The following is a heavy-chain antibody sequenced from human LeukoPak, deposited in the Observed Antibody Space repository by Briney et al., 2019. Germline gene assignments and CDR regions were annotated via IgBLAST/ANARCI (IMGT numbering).Heavy chain of an antibody. D-gene: IGHD3-22*01. V-gene: IGHV1-46*01. CDR3: ARPTYYYDSSGLLMEYYFDY. CDR2: INPSGGST. CDR1: GYTFTSYY. Sequence: ASVKVSCKASGYTFTSYYMHWVRQAPGQGLEWMGIINPSGGSTSYAQKLQGRVTMTTDTSTSTAYMELRSLRSDDTAVYYCARPTYYYDSSGLLMEYYFDYWGQGTLVTVSS. J-gene: IGHJ4*02.